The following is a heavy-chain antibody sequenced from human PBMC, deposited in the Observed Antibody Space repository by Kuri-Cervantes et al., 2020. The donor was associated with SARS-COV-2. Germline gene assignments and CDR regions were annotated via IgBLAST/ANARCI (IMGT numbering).Heavy chain of an antibody. D-gene: IGHD3-16*02. CDR2: IIPNRDIV. Sequence: SVKVSCKASGGTFSNYAISWVRQAPGQGLLWLGRIIPNRDIVNYALKFQGRVTLTVDKPTSTAYMELSSLTSEDTAVYYCVRDPPVILVPSRFDFWGQGTLVTGSS. CDR3: VRDPPVILVPSRFDF. V-gene: IGHV1-69*04. CDR1: GGTFSNYA. J-gene: IGHJ4*02.